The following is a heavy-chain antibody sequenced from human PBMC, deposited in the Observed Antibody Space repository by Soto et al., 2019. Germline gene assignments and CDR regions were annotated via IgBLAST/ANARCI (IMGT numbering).Heavy chain of an antibody. CDR1: GFTFSSYA. CDR2: ISSNGGST. J-gene: IGHJ6*03. Sequence: GGSLRLSCAASGFTFSSYAMHWVRQAPGKGLEYVSAISSNGGSTYYANSVKGRFTISRDNSKNTLYLQMGSLRAEDMAVYYCARLAYRPLFGYMDVWGKGTTVTVSS. D-gene: IGHD2-21*01. V-gene: IGHV3-64*01. CDR3: ARLAYRPLFGYMDV.